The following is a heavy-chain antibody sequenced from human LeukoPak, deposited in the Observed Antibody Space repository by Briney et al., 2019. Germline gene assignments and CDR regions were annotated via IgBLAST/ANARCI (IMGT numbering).Heavy chain of an antibody. J-gene: IGHJ6*02. CDR1: GFTFSSYS. CDR3: ARPASQFYYYHMDV. Sequence: GGSLRLSCAASGFTFSSYSMNWVRQAPGKGLEWVSGIGGNGGSTYYADSAKGRFTISRDNSKNTLYLLMDSLRADDTAVYYCARPASQFYYYHMDVWGQGTTVTVSS. D-gene: IGHD2-2*01. CDR2: IGGNGGST. V-gene: IGHV3-23*01.